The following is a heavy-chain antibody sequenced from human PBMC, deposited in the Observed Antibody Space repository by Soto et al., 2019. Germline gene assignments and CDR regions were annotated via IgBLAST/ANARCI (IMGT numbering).Heavy chain of an antibody. Sequence: EVQLVESGGGLVQPWGSLRLSCTASGFTCSSHDMHWVRQVTGKGLEWVSGIESDGDAKYLASVKGRFSISRENAKNSVPVQMNSLRAEDTAVYYCARGGIEGVTWNWFDTWGEGTLVTVSS. D-gene: IGHD3-16*01. V-gene: IGHV3-13*01. CDR3: ARGGIEGVTWNWFDT. CDR2: IESDGDA. J-gene: IGHJ5*02. CDR1: GFTCSSHD.